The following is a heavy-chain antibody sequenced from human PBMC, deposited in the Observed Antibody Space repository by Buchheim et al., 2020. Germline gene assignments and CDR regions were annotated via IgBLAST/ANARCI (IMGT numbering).Heavy chain of an antibody. CDR3: ARGPYCSGGNCYSGGFDY. J-gene: IGHJ4*02. CDR2: IDWDDDK. V-gene: IGHV2-70*04. D-gene: IGHD2-15*01. Sequence: QVTLKESGPALVKPTQTLTLTCTFSGFSLSTSGMRVNWIRQPPGKALEWLARIDWDDDKFYSTSLKTRLTISTDTSKNQVVLTMTNMDPLDTATYYCARGPYCSGGNCYSGGFDYWGQGTL. CDR1: GFSLSTSGMR.